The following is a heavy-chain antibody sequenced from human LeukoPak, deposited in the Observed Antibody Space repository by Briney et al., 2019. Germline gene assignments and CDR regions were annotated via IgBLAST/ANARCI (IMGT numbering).Heavy chain of an antibody. J-gene: IGHJ4*02. CDR1: GGSISSSNW. Sequence: SGTLSLTCAVSGGSISSSNWWSWVRQPPGKGLEWIGEIYHSGSTNYNPSLKSRVTISVDTSKNQFSLKLSSVTAADTAVYYCARRTGGVAARPGYFDYWGQGTLVTVSS. V-gene: IGHV4-4*02. D-gene: IGHD6-6*01. CDR2: IYHSGST. CDR3: ARRTGGVAARPGYFDY.